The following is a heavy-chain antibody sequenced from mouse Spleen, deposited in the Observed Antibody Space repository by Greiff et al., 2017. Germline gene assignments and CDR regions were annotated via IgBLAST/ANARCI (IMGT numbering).Heavy chain of an antibody. CDR2: IDPSDSYT. D-gene: IGHD4-1*01. CDR1: GYTFTSYW. V-gene: IGHV1-69*02. J-gene: IGHJ3*01. Sequence: QVQLQQPGAELVKPGASVKLSCKASGYTFTSYWMHWVKQRPGQGLEWIGDIDPSDSYTNYNQKFTGKATLTVDKSSSTAYMQLSSLTSEDSAVYYCASQLANWDTWFAYWGQGTLVTVSA. CDR3: ASQLANWDTWFAY.